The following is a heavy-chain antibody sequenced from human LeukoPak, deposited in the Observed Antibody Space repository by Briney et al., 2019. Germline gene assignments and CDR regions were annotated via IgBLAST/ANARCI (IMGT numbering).Heavy chain of an antibody. V-gene: IGHV4-59*12. D-gene: IGHD3-10*01. CDR3: ARRKGYYGSGSYSIDY. CDR1: GGPISSYY. CDR2: IYYSGST. Sequence: SETLSLTCTVSGGPISSYYWSWIRQPPGKGLEWIGYIYYSGSTNYNPSLKSRVTISVDTSNNQFSLRLSSVTAADTAVYYCARRKGYYGSGSYSIDYWGQGTLVTVSS. J-gene: IGHJ4*02.